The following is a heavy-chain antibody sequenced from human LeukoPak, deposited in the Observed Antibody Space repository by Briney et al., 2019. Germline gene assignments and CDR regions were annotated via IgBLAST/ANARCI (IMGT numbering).Heavy chain of an antibody. J-gene: IGHJ6*02. V-gene: IGHV4-59*01. CDR2: IYYSGST. CDR1: GGSISSYY. CDR3: ARGLEDYYGMDV. Sequence: SETLSLTCNVSGGSISSYYWSWIRQPPGKGLEWIGYIYYSGSTNYNPSLKSRVTISVDTSKNQFSLKLSSVTAADTAVYYCARGLEDYYGMDVWGQGTTVTVSS.